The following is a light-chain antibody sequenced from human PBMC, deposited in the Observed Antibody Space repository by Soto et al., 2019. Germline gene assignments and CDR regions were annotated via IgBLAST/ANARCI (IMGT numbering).Light chain of an antibody. J-gene: IGKJ2*01. CDR1: QSVSSSY. CDR3: QLYYSSPMYT. V-gene: IGKV3-20*01. CDR2: GAS. Sequence: EIVLMQSPGTLSLTPGERATLSCRASQSVSSSYLAWYQQKPGQAPRLLIFGASSRATGIPDRFSGSGSGTDFTLTISRLEPEDFAVYYCQLYYSSPMYTFGQGTKLEIK.